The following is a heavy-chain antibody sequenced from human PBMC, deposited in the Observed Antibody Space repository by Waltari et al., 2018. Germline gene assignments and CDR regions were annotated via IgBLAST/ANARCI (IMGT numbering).Heavy chain of an antibody. J-gene: IGHJ5*02. CDR1: NGSITSFF. Sequence: QVQLQESGPGQVKPSETLSLTCTVSNGSITSFFWNWIRQSPGKGLEWIGYIYYTGSTDYNPSLKSRVTISVDTTKNQFSLRLNSVTAADTGVYYCARGRIHYTSNWFDPWCQGTLVTVSS. D-gene: IGHD3-10*01. V-gene: IGHV4-59*01. CDR2: IYYTGST. CDR3: ARGRIHYTSNWFDP.